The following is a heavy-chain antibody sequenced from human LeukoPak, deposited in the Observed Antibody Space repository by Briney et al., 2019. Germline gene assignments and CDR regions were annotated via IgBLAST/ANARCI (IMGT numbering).Heavy chain of an antibody. CDR3: ARDSSGWYRGFDI. J-gene: IGHJ3*02. D-gene: IGHD6-19*01. Sequence: ASVKVSCKASGYTFTSYYMHWVRQAPGEGLEWMGWINPNSGGTNYARKFQGRVTMTRNTSISTAYMELSSLRSDDTAVYYCARDSSGWYRGFDIWGQGTMVTVSS. CDR2: INPNSGGT. CDR1: GYTFTSYY. V-gene: IGHV1-2*02.